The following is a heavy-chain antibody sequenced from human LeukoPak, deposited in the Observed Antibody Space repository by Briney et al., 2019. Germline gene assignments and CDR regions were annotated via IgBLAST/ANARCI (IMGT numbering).Heavy chain of an antibody. J-gene: IGHJ4*02. D-gene: IGHD3-10*01. Sequence: SETLSLTCTVSGGPISSGDYYWSWIRPHPGEGLEWFGYIFYSGRTYYNPSLKRRLTISVDTSKSQFSLKLSSVTAADTAVYYCAGGQVRGGASDFWGQGTLVTVSS. V-gene: IGHV4-31*03. CDR2: IFYSGRT. CDR1: GGPISSGDYY. CDR3: AGGQVRGGASDF.